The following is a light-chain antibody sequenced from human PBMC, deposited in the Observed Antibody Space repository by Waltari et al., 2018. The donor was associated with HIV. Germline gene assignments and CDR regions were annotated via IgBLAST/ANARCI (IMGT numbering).Light chain of an antibody. CDR3: SSYTSSSPL. J-gene: IGLJ2*01. Sequence: QSALTQPASVSGSPGQSITISCTGTSRDVGGSNDVSWYQHHPGRAPKLMIYEVSNRPSGVSNRFSGSKSGNTASLTISGLQAEDEADYYCSSYTSSSPLFGGGTKLTVL. CDR2: EVS. V-gene: IGLV2-14*01. CDR1: SRDVGGSND.